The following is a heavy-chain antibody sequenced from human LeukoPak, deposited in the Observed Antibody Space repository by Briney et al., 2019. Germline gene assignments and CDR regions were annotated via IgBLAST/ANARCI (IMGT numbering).Heavy chain of an antibody. Sequence: GASVKVSCKASGYTFTSYGISWVRQAPGQGLEWMGWISAYNGNTNYAQKLQGRVTMTTDTSTSTAYMELRSLRSDDTAVYYCARGSILLWFGESYGTWGQGTLVTVSS. V-gene: IGHV1-18*01. D-gene: IGHD3-10*01. CDR1: GYTFTSYG. CDR2: ISAYNGNT. CDR3: ARGSILLWFGESYGT. J-gene: IGHJ5*02.